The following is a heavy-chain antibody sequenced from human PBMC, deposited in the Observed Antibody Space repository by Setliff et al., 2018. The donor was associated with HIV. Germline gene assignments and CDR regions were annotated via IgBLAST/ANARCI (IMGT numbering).Heavy chain of an antibody. D-gene: IGHD3-22*01. Sequence: ASVKVSCKASGYTFSAYHMDWVRQAPGQGLEWMGRINPNRGGTNFAQKFQGRVTLTRDTSISTAHMKLTRLTADDTAVYYCVLPGYYESSGYAVDHWGQGTLVTVSS. J-gene: IGHJ4*02. V-gene: IGHV1-2*06. CDR1: GYTFSAYH. CDR2: INPNRGGT. CDR3: VLPGYYESSGYAVDH.